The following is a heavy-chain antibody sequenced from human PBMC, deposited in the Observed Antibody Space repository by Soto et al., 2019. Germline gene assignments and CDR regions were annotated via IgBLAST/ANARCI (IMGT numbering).Heavy chain of an antibody. Sequence: SVKVSCKASGFTFTSSAVQWVRQARGQRLEWIGWIVVGSGNTNYAQKFQERVTITRDMSTSTAYMELSSLRSEDTAVYYCAAFMTTVTTFDYWGQGTLVTVSS. D-gene: IGHD4-17*01. CDR3: AAFMTTVTTFDY. J-gene: IGHJ4*02. CDR2: IVVGSGNT. V-gene: IGHV1-58*01. CDR1: GFTFTSSA.